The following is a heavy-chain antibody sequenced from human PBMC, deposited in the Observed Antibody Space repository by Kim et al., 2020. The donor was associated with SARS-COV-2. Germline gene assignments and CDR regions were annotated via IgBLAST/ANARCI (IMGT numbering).Heavy chain of an antibody. CDR3: ARLNWNYVYFDY. D-gene: IGHD1-7*01. V-gene: IGHV5-51*01. J-gene: IGHJ4*02. Sequence: MYSPSFQGQVPISADTSISTAYLQWSSLKASDTAMYYCARLNWNYVYFDYWGQGTLVTVSS.